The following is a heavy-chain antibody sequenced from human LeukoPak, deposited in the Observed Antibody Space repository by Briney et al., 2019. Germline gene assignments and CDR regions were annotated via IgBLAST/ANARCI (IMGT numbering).Heavy chain of an antibody. CDR1: GYTFTGYY. V-gene: IGHV1-18*04. CDR3: ASTDYDILTGYPY. Sequence: ALVKVSCKASGYTFTGYYMHWVRQAPGQGLEWMGWISAYNGNTNYAQKLQGRVTMTTDTSTSTAYMELRSLRSDDTAVYYCASTDYDILTGYPYWGQGTLVTVSS. J-gene: IGHJ4*02. D-gene: IGHD3-9*01. CDR2: ISAYNGNT.